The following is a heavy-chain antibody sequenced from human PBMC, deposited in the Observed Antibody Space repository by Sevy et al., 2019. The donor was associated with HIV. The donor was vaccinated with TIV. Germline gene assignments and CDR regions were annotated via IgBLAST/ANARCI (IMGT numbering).Heavy chain of an antibody. V-gene: IGHV4-59*08. D-gene: IGHD1-26*01. CDR1: GGSISSYY. CDR2: IYYSGDT. J-gene: IGHJ3*02. CDR3: ARLNSGRFSDPYDLFDI. Sequence: SETLSLTCTVSGGSISSYYWSWIRQSPGKGLEWIGHIYYSGDTNYNPSLKSRVTISVDTSKNQLSLKLSSVTAADTAVYYCARLNSGRFSDPYDLFDIWGRGTMVTVSS.